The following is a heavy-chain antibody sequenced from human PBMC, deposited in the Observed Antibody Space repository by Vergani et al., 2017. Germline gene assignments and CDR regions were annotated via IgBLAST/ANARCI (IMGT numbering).Heavy chain of an antibody. D-gene: IGHD2-15*01. Sequence: QVQLVQSGAEVKKPGSSVKVSCKASGGTFSSYAISWVRQAPGQGLEWMGGIIPIFGTANYAQKFQGRVTITADESTSTAYMELGSLRSEDTAVYYCARALLRYCSGGSCYRSLDYWGQGTLVTVSS. CDR3: ARALLRYCSGGSCYRSLDY. V-gene: IGHV1-69*01. J-gene: IGHJ4*02. CDR2: IIPIFGTA. CDR1: GGTFSSYA.